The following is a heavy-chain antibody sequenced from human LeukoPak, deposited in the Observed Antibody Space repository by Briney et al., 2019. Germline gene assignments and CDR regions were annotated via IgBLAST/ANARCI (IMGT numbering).Heavy chain of an antibody. CDR1: GGSISSNNW. CDR2: IYHSGTT. J-gene: IGHJ4*02. CDR3: VRGITVIRGVFDY. Sequence: PSETLSLTCAVSGGSISSNNWWSWVRQPPGKGLEWIGEIYHSGTTNYNPSLRSRVTISVDKSKNQFSLELSSVTAADTAVYYCVRGITVIRGVFDYWGQGALVTVSS. V-gene: IGHV4-4*02. D-gene: IGHD3-10*01.